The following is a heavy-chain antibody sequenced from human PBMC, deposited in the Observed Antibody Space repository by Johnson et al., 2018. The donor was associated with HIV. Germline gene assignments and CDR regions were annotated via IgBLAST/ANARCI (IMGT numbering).Heavy chain of an antibody. V-gene: IGHV3-30*04. CDR1: GFTFSSYA. Sequence: QMQLVESGGGVVQPGRSLRLSCAGSGFTFSSYAFHWVRQAPAKGLEWVAAISYDGSDKYHADSVKGRFTISRDSSKNTLYLEMNTLRPEDTAMYYCAGGSRYTIDNDDVHLLHAFDIWGQGTMVTVSS. CDR2: ISYDGSDK. CDR3: AGGSRYTIDNDDVHLLHAFDI. D-gene: IGHD3-16*01. J-gene: IGHJ3*02.